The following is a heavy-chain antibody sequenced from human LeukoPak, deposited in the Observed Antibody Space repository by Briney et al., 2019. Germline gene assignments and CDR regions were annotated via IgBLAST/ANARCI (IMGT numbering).Heavy chain of an antibody. J-gene: IGHJ5*02. CDR3: ARAEETYGSGSWVVCWFDP. CDR1: GGSISSGGYY. Sequence: SETLSLTCTVSGGSISSGGYYWSWIRQHPGKGLEWIGYIYYSGSTYYNPSLKSRVTISVDTSKNQFSLKLSSVTAADTAVYYCARAEETYGSGSWVVCWFDPWGQGTLVTVSS. CDR2: IYYSGST. V-gene: IGHV4-31*03. D-gene: IGHD3-10*01.